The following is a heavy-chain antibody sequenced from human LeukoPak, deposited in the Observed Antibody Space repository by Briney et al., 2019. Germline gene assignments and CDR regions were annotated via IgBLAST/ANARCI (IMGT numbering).Heavy chain of an antibody. CDR3: ARDGGQQWLTNYYSYGMDV. CDR1: GYTFTSYD. Sequence: ASVKVSCKASGYTFTSYDINWVRQAPGQGLEWMGWIKTYNGDTNSAQNLQDRIIMTTDTSTGTAYMELRSLRSDDTAVYYCARDGGQQWLTNYYSYGMDVWGQGTTVTVSS. D-gene: IGHD6-19*01. CDR2: IKTYNGDT. J-gene: IGHJ6*02. V-gene: IGHV1-18*01.